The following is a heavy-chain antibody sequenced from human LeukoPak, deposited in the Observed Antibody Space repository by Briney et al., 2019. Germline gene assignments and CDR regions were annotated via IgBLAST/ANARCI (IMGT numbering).Heavy chain of an antibody. CDR2: IKEDGSAK. D-gene: IGHD1-1*01. V-gene: IGHV3-7*03. CDR3: ARGGAYNIY. Sequence: PGGSLRLSCAASGFTFSSYWMTWVRQAPGKGLEWVANIKEDGSAKYYVESVKGRFTISRDNAKNSVYLQMNSLRAEDMVVYYCARGGAYNIYWGQGTLVTVSS. CDR1: GFTFSSYW. J-gene: IGHJ4*02.